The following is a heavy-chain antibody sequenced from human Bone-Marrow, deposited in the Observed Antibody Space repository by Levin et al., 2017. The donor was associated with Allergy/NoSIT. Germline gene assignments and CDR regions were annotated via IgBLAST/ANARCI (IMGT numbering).Heavy chain of an antibody. J-gene: IGHJ5*02. CDR1: GFSLTSSGVG. Sequence: SGPTLVKPTQTLTLTCTFSGFSLTSSGVGVGWIRQPPGKAPEWLALIYWNGDKTYSPSLKNRLTITKDTSRNQVVLTLTKMDPVDTATYYCAHRSLSPSSGAFDPWGQGALVIVSS. D-gene: IGHD3-10*01. V-gene: IGHV2-5*01. CDR3: AHRSLSPSSGAFDP. CDR2: IYWNGDK.